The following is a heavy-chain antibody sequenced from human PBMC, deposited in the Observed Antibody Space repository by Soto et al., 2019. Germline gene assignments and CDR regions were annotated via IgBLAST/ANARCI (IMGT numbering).Heavy chain of an antibody. Sequence: PSETLSLTCTVSGGSISSYYWSWIRQPPGKGLEWIGFIFYSGSTSYNPSLKSRVTISIDTSEYQFSLKLNSVTAADTAVYYCASMIGDPVLSFDSWGQGTLVTV. CDR2: IFYSGST. CDR1: GGSISSYY. D-gene: IGHD3-10*02. J-gene: IGHJ5*01. V-gene: IGHV4-59*01. CDR3: ASMIGDPVLSFDS.